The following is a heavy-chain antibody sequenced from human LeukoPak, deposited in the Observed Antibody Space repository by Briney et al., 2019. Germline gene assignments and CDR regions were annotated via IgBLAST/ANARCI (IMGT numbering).Heavy chain of an antibody. Sequence: PGGSLRLSCAASGFTFSSYDLHWVRQATGKGLEWVSAICTAGDTYYPRSVKGRFTISQENAKNSLYLQMNSLRAGDTAVYYCARGTSSGWFSDAFDIWGQGTMVTVSS. CDR3: ARGTSSGWFSDAFDI. V-gene: IGHV3-13*04. D-gene: IGHD6-19*01. J-gene: IGHJ3*02. CDR2: ICTAGDT. CDR1: GFTFSSYD.